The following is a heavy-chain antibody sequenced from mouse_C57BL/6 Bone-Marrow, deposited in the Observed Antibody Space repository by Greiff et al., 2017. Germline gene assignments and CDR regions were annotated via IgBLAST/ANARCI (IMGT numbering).Heavy chain of an antibody. CDR2: IEPENGDT. CDR1: GSNIKDDY. Sequence: EVQLQQSGAELVRPGASVKLSCTASGSNIKDDYMHGVKQRPEQGLEWIGWIEPENGDTEYASKFQGKATITADTSSNTAYLQLSSLTSEYTAVYYCTTVDYDYFDYWGQGPTLTVSS. J-gene: IGHJ2*01. CDR3: TTVDYDYFDY. V-gene: IGHV14-4*01. D-gene: IGHD2-4*01.